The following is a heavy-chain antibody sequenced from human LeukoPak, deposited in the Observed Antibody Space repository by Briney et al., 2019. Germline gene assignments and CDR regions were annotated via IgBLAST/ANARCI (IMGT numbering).Heavy chain of an antibody. CDR3: ARVHGAASTAFDI. CDR2: INHSGST. D-gene: IGHD6-13*01. CDR1: GGSFSGYY. J-gene: IGHJ3*02. Sequence: SETLSLTCAVYGGSFSGYYWSWIRQPPGKGLEWIGEINHSGSTNYNPSLKSRVTISVDTSKNQFSLKLSSVTAADTAVYYCARVHGAASTAFDIWGQGTMVTVSS. V-gene: IGHV4-34*01.